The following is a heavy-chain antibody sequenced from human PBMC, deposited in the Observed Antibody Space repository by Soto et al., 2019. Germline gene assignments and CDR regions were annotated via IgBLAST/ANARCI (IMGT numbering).Heavy chain of an antibody. J-gene: IGHJ4*02. CDR2: IYPGDSDT. CDR1: GYSFTSYW. Sequence: PGESLKISCKGSGYSFTSYWIGWVRQMPGKGLEWMEIIYPGDSDTRYSPSFQGQVTISADKSISTAYLQWSSLKASDTAMYYCASVTGTTWSIFDYWGQGTLVTVSS. V-gene: IGHV5-51*01. D-gene: IGHD1-20*01. CDR3: ASVTGTTWSIFDY.